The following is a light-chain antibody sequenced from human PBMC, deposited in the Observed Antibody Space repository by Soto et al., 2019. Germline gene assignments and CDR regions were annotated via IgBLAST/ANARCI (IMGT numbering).Light chain of an antibody. CDR3: QQYERYPPS. CDR1: QNINTY. V-gene: IGKV1-16*01. CDR2: AAT. J-gene: IGKJ4*01. Sequence: DIQMTQXPSXLSASVGDRVTIGCRASQNINTYLAWFQQKPGKAPKSLIYAATNLQGGVPSRFSGTGSGTEFSLTISSLQPEDVATYYCQQYERYPPSFGGGTKLDI.